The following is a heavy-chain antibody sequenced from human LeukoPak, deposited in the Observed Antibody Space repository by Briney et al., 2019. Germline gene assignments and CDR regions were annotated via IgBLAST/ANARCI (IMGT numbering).Heavy chain of an antibody. J-gene: IGHJ5*02. CDR2: INHSGST. CDR3: ARRATYYYGSGNLDP. CDR1: GGSFSGYY. Sequence: PSETLSLTCAVYGGSFSGYYWSWIRQPPGKGLEWIGEINHSGSTNYNPSLKSRVTISVDTSKNQFSLKLSSVTAADTAVYYCARRATYYYGSGNLDPWGQGTLVTVSS. D-gene: IGHD3-10*01. V-gene: IGHV4-34*01.